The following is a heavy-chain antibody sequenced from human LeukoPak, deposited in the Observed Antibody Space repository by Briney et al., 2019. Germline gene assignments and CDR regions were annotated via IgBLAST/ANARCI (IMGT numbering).Heavy chain of an antibody. CDR2: INHSGST. CDR1: GGSFSGYY. Sequence: PETLSLTCAVYGGSFSGYYWSWIRQPPGKGLEWIGEINHSGSTNYNPSLKSRVTISVDTSKNQFSLKLSSVTAADAAVYYCARSMVRGVNWFDPWGQGTLVTVSS. J-gene: IGHJ5*02. D-gene: IGHD3-10*01. CDR3: ARSMVRGVNWFDP. V-gene: IGHV4-34*01.